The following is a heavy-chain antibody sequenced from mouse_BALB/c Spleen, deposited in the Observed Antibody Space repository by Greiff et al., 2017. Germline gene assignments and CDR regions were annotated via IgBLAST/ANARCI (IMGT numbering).Heavy chain of an antibody. J-gene: IGHJ3*01. CDR1: GFNIKDTY. D-gene: IGHD2-4*01. Sequence: EVQLHQSGAELVKPGASVKLSCTASGFNIKDTYMHWVKQRPEQGLEWIGRIDPANGNTKYDPKFQGKATITADTSSNTAYLQLSSLTSEDTAVYYCARKGEIYCDYDAWFAYWGQGTLVTVSA. V-gene: IGHV14-3*02. CDR3: ARKGEIYCDYDAWFAY. CDR2: IDPANGNT.